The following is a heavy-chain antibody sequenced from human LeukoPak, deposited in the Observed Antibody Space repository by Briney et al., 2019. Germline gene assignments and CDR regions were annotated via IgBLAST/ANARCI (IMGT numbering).Heavy chain of an antibody. CDR1: GGSISSGGYY. CDR3: ARAQRDSSSWYVDY. D-gene: IGHD6-13*01. V-gene: IGHV4-61*08. J-gene: IGHJ4*02. Sequence: SETLSLTCTVSGGSISSGGYYWSWIRQPPGKGLEWIGYIYYSGSTNYNPSLKSRVTISVDTSKNQFSLKLSSVTAADTAVYYCARAQRDSSSWYVDYWGQGTLVTVSS. CDR2: IYYSGST.